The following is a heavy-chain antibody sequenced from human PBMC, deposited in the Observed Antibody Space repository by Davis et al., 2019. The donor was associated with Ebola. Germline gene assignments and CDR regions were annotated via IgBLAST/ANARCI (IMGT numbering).Heavy chain of an antibody. V-gene: IGHV3-48*03. CDR3: ARDRAHSYARGWYYYGMDV. D-gene: IGHD5-18*01. Sequence: GGSLRLSCAASGFTFSSYEMNWVRQAPGKGLEWVSYISSSGSTIYYADSVKGRFTISRDNAKNSLYLQMNSLRAEDTAVYYCARDRAHSYARGWYYYGMDVWGQGTTVTVSS. CDR1: GFTFSSYE. J-gene: IGHJ6*02. CDR2: ISSSGSTI.